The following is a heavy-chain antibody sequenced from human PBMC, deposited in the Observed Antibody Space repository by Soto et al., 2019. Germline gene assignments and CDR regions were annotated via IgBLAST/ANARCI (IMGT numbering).Heavy chain of an antibody. CDR3: ARGGEHDYGYYSEDWYFDL. CDR2: IIPILGIA. J-gene: IGHJ2*01. Sequence: QVQLVQSGAEVKKPGSSVKVSCKASGGTFSSYTISWVRQAPGQGLEWMGRIIPILGIANYAQKFQGRVTITADKSTSTAYMELSSLRSEDTAVYYCARGGEHDYGYYSEDWYFDLWGRGTLVTVSS. CDR1: GGTFSSYT. D-gene: IGHD4-17*01. V-gene: IGHV1-69*02.